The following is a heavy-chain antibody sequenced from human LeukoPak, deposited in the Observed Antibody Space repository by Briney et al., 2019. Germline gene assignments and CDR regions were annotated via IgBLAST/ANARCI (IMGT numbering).Heavy chain of an antibody. CDR2: IWYDGSNK. Sequence: RSLRLSCTASGFTFSNYAMHWVRQAPGKGLEWVAVIWYDGSNKYYADSVKGRFTISRDNSKNTVFLLMNSLRAEDTAVYYCARGAGTGWYDFDYWGQGSVVTVPS. CDR3: ARGAGTGWYDFDY. J-gene: IGHJ4*02. V-gene: IGHV3-33*01. D-gene: IGHD6-19*01. CDR1: GFTFSNYA.